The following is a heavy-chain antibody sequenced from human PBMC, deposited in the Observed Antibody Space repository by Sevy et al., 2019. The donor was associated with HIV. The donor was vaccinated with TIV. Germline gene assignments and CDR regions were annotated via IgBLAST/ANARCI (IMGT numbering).Heavy chain of an antibody. Sequence: GGSLRLSCAASGFTVSSNYISWVRQAPGKGLEWVSLLYPGGTTFYADSVKGRFTISRDNSQNTLYLQMNSLRDEDTAVYYCVVRGVEAGGPFDYWGQGALVTVSS. D-gene: IGHD3-10*01. J-gene: IGHJ4*02. CDR3: VVRGVEAGGPFDY. V-gene: IGHV3-53*01. CDR2: LYPGGTT. CDR1: GFTVSSNY.